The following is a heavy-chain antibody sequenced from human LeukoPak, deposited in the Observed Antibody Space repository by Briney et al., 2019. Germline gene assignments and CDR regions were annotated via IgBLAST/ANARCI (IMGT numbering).Heavy chain of an antibody. J-gene: IGHJ6*02. Sequence: SETLSLTCTVSGGSISSSSYYWGWIRQPPGQGLKWIGSIYYSGSTYYNPSLKSRVTISVDTSKNQFSLKLSSVTAADTAVYYCARHGSGSYPPYYYYYYGMGVWGQGTTVTVSS. V-gene: IGHV4-39*01. CDR2: IYYSGST. CDR1: GGSISSSSYY. CDR3: ARHGSGSYPPYYYYYYGMGV. D-gene: IGHD1-26*01.